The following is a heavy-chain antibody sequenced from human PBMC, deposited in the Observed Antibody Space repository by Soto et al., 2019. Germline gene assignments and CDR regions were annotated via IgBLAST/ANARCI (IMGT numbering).Heavy chain of an antibody. CDR1: GFTFSKFV. CDR3: TKASPDRHHMDV. Sequence: TVGSLRLSCAASGFTFSKFVMRWVRQTPGKGLEWVSTITETGGDTYYTDSVKGRFTISRDNSKNTLYLQMTSLRAEETALYYCTKASPDRHHMDVWGQGTTVTVYS. J-gene: IGHJ6*02. CDR2: ITETGGDT. V-gene: IGHV3-23*01.